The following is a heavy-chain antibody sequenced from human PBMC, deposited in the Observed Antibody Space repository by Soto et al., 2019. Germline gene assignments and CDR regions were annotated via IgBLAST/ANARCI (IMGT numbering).Heavy chain of an antibody. CDR1: GFTSSNAW. Sequence: GGSLRLSCAASGFTSSNAWINWVRQTPGKGLEWVGRVKSKTDGGTTDFAAPVKGRFAISRDDSKNMVYLEMNSLKTEDTAVYYCTTHLDLPTGFDYWGQGTLVTVSS. CDR2: VKSKTDGGTT. J-gene: IGHJ4*02. CDR3: TTHLDLPTGFDY. D-gene: IGHD1-1*01. V-gene: IGHV3-15*07.